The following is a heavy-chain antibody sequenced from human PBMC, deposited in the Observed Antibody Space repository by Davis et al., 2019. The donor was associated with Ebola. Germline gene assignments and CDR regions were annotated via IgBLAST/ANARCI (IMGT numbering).Heavy chain of an antibody. D-gene: IGHD2-15*01. V-gene: IGHV4-39*07. CDR2: IYYSGST. Sequence: PSETLSLTCTVSGGSISSSSYYWGWIRQPPGKGLEWIGSIYYSGSTYYNPSLKSRVTISVDTSKNQFSLKLSSVTAADTAVYYCARVNGWYFDYWGQGTLVTVSS. J-gene: IGHJ4*02. CDR3: ARVNGWYFDY. CDR1: GGSISSSSYY.